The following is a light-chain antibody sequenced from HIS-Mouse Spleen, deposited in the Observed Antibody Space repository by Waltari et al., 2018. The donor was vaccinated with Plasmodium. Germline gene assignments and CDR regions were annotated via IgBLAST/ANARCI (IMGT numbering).Light chain of an antibody. CDR1: ALPKKY. CDR3: YSTDSSGNHRV. Sequence: SYELTQPPSVSVSPGQTARITCSGDALPKKYAYWYQQKSGQAPVLVIYEDSKLPSGIPVRCSGSSSGTMATLTISGAQVEDEADYYCYSTDSSGNHRVFGGGTKLTVL. CDR2: EDS. V-gene: IGLV3-10*01. J-gene: IGLJ3*02.